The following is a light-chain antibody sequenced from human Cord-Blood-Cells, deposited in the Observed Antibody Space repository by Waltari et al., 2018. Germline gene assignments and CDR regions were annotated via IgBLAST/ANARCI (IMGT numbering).Light chain of an antibody. CDR1: SRYVGGYNY. CDR3: SSYTSSSTHYV. Sequence: QSALTQPASVSGSPGQSITLPCTGTSRYVGGYNYFSWYQQHPGKAPKLMIYEVSNRPSGVSNRFSGSKSGNTASLTISGLQAEDEADYYCSSYTSSSTHYVFGTGTKVTVL. CDR2: EVS. J-gene: IGLJ1*01. V-gene: IGLV2-14*01.